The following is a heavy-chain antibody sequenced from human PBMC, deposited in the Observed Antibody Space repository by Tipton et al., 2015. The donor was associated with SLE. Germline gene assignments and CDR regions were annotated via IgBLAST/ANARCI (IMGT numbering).Heavy chain of an antibody. CDR3: ARDWDGMDV. J-gene: IGHJ6*02. CDR2: IYSSGRT. Sequence: TLSLTCTVSCGSINSFYWNWIRQPAGKGLEWIGRIYSSGRTDYNPSLKSRVTMSVDTSKNQFSLKLTSLTAADTAVYYCARDWDGMDVWDQGTTVIVSS. V-gene: IGHV4-4*07. CDR1: CGSINSFY. D-gene: IGHD3-16*01.